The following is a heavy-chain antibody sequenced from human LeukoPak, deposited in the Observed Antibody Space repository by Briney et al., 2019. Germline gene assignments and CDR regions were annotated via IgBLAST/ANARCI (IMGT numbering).Heavy chain of an antibody. CDR1: GVSISSYF. CDR3: ARAGSSGGLCDY. V-gene: IGHV4-4*07. D-gene: IGHD6-19*01. CDR2: IYSSGST. Sequence: PSVTLSLTCTVSGVSISSYFWSWVRQPAGKGLEWIGRIYSSGSTKYNPSLQSRVTMSLDTSKKQLSLNLGSVTAADTAVYYCARAGSSGGLCDYWGQGILVTVSS. J-gene: IGHJ4*02.